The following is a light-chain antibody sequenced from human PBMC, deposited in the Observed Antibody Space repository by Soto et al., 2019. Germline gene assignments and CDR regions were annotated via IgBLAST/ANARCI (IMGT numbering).Light chain of an antibody. CDR3: ETWDTNTLI. J-gene: IGLJ2*01. CDR1: SGHSSNI. Sequence: QAVVTQSSSASTSLGSSVKLTCTLSSGHSSNIIAWHQQLPGKAPRYLMKLEGSGSYNKGSGVPDRFSGSISGADRYLSISNLQSEDEADYYCETWDTNTLIFGGGTKLTVL. V-gene: IGLV4-60*03. CDR2: LEGSGSY.